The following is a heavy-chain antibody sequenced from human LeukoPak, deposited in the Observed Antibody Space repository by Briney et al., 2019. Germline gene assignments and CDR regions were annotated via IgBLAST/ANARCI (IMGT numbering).Heavy chain of an antibody. D-gene: IGHD3-22*01. J-gene: IGHJ4*02. CDR2: INTNTGNP. V-gene: IGHV7-4-1*02. CDR3: ARDPPYDSSGYESPYYFDY. Sequence: GASVEVSCKASGYTFTSYYMHWVRQAPGQGLEWMGWINTNTGNPTHAQGFTGRFVFSLDTSVSTAYLQISSLKAEDTAVYYCARDPPYDSSGYESPYYFDYWGQGTLVTVSS. CDR1: GYTFTSYY.